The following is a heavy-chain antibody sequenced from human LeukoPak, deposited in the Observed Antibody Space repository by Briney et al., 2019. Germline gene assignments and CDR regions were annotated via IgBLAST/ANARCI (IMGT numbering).Heavy chain of an antibody. CDR3: ARDPHSSSWYDY. V-gene: IGHV1-46*01. D-gene: IGHD6-13*01. CDR2: INPSGGST. CDR1: GYTFTSYY. Sequence: SVKVSCKASGYTFTSYYMHWVRPAPGQGLEWMGIINPSGGSTSYAQKFQDRVTMTRDTSTSTVYMELSSLRSEDTAVYYCARDPHSSSWYDYWGQGTLVSASS. J-gene: IGHJ4*02.